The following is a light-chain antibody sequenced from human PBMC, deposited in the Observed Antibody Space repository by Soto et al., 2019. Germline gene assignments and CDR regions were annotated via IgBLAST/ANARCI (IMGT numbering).Light chain of an antibody. CDR3: FSFRVSSYV. CDR2: EVS. Sequence: QSALTQPASVSGSPGQSITISCTGTSGDVGGYNYVSWYQHHPGEVPKLLIYEVSNRLSGVSDRFSGSKSGTTASLTISGLQADDEADYYCFSFRVSSYVFGTGTKLTVL. J-gene: IGLJ1*01. CDR1: SGDVGGYNY. V-gene: IGLV2-14*01.